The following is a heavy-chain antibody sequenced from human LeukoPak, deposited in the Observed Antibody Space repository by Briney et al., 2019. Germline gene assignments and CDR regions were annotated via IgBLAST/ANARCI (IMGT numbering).Heavy chain of an antibody. Sequence: PSETRSLTCTVSGGSISSGSYYWSWIRQPAGKGLEWIGRIYTSVYTSGNTNYNPSLKSRVTISVDTSKNQFSLKLTSVTAADTAMYYCARSNFSSSWDLWGQGTLVTVYS. J-gene: IGHJ4*02. V-gene: IGHV4-61*02. CDR1: GGSISSGSYY. CDR3: ARSNFSSSWDL. D-gene: IGHD6-13*01. CDR2: IYTSVYTSGNT.